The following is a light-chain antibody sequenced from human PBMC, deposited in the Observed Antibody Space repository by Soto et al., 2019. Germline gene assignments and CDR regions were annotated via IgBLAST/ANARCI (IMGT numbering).Light chain of an antibody. CDR3: SSYSISSTLIL. Sequence: QSALTQPASVSGSPGQSITISCTGTSSDVGGYNYVSWYQQHPGKAPKLMIYDVSNRPSGVSIRFSGSRSGNTASLTISGLQAEDEADYYCSSYSISSTLILFGGGTKLTVL. CDR1: SSDVGGYNY. V-gene: IGLV2-14*01. CDR2: DVS. J-gene: IGLJ2*01.